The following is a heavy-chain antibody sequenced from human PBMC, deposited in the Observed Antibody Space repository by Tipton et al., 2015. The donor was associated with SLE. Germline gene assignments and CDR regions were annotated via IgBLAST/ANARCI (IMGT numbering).Heavy chain of an antibody. J-gene: IGHJ3*02. V-gene: IGHV4-39*01. Sequence: TLSLTCTVSGGTISSDPYYWGWIRQPPGKGLEWIGSIYHRGNTYYNPSLKSRVAVSVDTSKNQFSLSLSSVTAADTASYYCARRHWNDDAVGDDVFDIWGQGTMVTVSS. CDR2: IYHRGNT. D-gene: IGHD1-1*01. CDR1: GGTISSDPYY. CDR3: ARRHWNDDAVGDDVFDI.